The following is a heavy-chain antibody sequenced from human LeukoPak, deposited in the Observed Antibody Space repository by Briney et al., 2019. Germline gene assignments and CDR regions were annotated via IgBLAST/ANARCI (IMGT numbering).Heavy chain of an antibody. CDR3: ARDTPTEGSSSWYVRSYYYYMDV. J-gene: IGHJ6*03. V-gene: IGHV1-2*06. CDR2: VNPNSGGT. CDR1: GYTFTGYY. D-gene: IGHD6-13*01. Sequence: ASVKVCCKASGYTFTGYYMHWVRQAPGQGLEWMGRVNPNSGGTAYAQKFQGRVTMTRDTSISTAYRELRRMRSDDTAVYYCARDTPTEGSSSWYVRSYYYYMDVWGKGTTVTVSS.